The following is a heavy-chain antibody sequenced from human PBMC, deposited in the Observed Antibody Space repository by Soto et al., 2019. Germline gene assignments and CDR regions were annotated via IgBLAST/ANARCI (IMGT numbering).Heavy chain of an antibody. D-gene: IGHD6-13*01. CDR2: VYYSGNT. J-gene: IGHJ6*03. V-gene: IGHV4-59*01. CDR3: ARKGAAASYAHYYMDV. Sequence: SETLSLTCTVSGGSISPYYWSWIRQPPGKGLEWIGYVYYSGNTNYNPSLESRVTISVDTSRNRFSLNLTSATAADTSVYYCARKGAAASYAHYYMDVWGRGTAVTVSS. CDR1: GGSISPYY.